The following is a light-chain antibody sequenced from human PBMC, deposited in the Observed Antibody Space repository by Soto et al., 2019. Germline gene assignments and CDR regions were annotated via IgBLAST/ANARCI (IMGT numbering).Light chain of an antibody. CDR2: DAS. Sequence: DIQMTQSPSTLSPSVGDRVTITCRASQSISGWLAWYQQKPGNAPKLLIYDASYLESGVPSRFSGSGSGTEFTLTISSLQPDDFATDYCQQYDSYPLTFGGGTQVESK. V-gene: IGKV1-5*01. CDR3: QQYDSYPLT. CDR1: QSISGW. J-gene: IGKJ4*01.